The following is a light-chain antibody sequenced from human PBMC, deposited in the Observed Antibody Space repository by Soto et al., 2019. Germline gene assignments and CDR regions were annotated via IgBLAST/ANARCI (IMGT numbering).Light chain of an antibody. CDR3: CSYAGGSTWV. CDR1: SSDVGGYNY. Sequence: QSALTQPPSASGSPGQSVTISCTGTSSDVGGYNYVSWFQQHPGKAPKLIIHEVSNRPSGVSNRFSGSKSGNTASLTISGLQAEDEADYYCCSYAGGSTWVFGGGTKLTVL. V-gene: IGLV2-14*01. CDR2: EVS. J-gene: IGLJ3*02.